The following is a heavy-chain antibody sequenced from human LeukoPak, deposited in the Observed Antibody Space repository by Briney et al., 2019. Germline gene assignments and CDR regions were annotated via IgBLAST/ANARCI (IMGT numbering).Heavy chain of an antibody. J-gene: IGHJ4*02. V-gene: IGHV3-7*01. CDR1: GFTFSSYW. CDR3: ARPKCGGSCYRTQPYYFDY. D-gene: IGHD2-15*01. Sequence: PGGSLRLSCAASGFTFSSYWMSWVRQAPGKGLEWVANIKQDGSEKYYVDSVKGRFTISRDNAKSSLHLQMNSLRAEDAAVYYCARPKCGGSCYRTQPYYFDYWGQGTLVTVSS. CDR2: IKQDGSEK.